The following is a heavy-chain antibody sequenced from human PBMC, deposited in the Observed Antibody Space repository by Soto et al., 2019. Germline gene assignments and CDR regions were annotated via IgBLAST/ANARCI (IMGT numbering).Heavy chain of an antibody. CDR1: GGSFSGYY. V-gene: IGHV4-34*01. Sequence: SETLSLTCAVCGGSFSGYYWSWIRQPPGKGLEWIGEINHSGSTNYNPSLKSRVTISVDTPKNQFSLKLSSVTAADTAVYYCARVGRGYSYGLDYWGQGTLVTVSS. CDR3: ARVGRGYSYGLDY. J-gene: IGHJ4*02. CDR2: INHSGST. D-gene: IGHD5-18*01.